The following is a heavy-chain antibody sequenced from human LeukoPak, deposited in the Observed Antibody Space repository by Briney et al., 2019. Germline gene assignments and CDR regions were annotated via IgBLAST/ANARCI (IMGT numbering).Heavy chain of an antibody. CDR3: ARHYFTMDV. D-gene: IGHD3-10*01. V-gene: IGHV4-30-2*01. J-gene: IGHJ6*02. CDR2: IDRSGSP. CDR1: GGSISSSAYA. Sequence: SETLSLTCVVSGGSISSSAYAWTWIRQPPGKGLEWIGNIDRSGSPSYNPSLKSRVTISVDRSKNQFSLNLRSVTAADTAVYYCARHYFTMDVWGQGTTVTVSS.